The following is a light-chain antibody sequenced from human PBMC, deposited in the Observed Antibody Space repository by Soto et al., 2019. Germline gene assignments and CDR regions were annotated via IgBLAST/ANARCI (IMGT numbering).Light chain of an antibody. CDR1: QNVRTF. CDR3: QQYGSSPGT. V-gene: IGKV3-11*01. Sequence: EVVLTQSPATLSLSPGERATLSCRASQNVRTFLDWYQQKPGQAPRLLIYGASNRATGIPARFSGSGSGTDFTLTISSLEPEDFAVYYCQQYGSSPGTFGQGTKVEIK. J-gene: IGKJ1*01. CDR2: GAS.